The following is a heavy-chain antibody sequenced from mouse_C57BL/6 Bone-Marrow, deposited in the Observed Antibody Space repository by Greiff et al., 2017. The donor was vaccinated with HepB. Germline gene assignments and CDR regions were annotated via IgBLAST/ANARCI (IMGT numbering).Heavy chain of an antibody. Sequence: VKLQESGAELVRPGTSVKMSCKASGYTFTNYWIGWAKQRPGHGLEWIGDIYPGGGYTNYNEKFKGKATLTADKSSSTAYMQFSSLTSEDSAIYYCARRDYPVYFDYWGQGTTLTVSS. D-gene: IGHD2-4*01. CDR2: IYPGGGYT. CDR3: ARRDYPVYFDY. J-gene: IGHJ2*01. V-gene: IGHV1-63*01. CDR1: GYTFTNYW.